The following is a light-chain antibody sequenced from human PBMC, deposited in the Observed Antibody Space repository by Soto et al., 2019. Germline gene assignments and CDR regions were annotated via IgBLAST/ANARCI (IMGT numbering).Light chain of an antibody. CDR2: AAS. Sequence: IQLTQSPSSLSASVGDRVTITCRASQGVSSYLAWYQQKPGKAPKVLIYAASTFQSGVSSRFSGSVSGPDFTLTISSLQPEDFATYYCQQINSYPLTFGGGTKVDIK. J-gene: IGKJ4*01. V-gene: IGKV1-9*01. CDR3: QQINSYPLT. CDR1: QGVSSY.